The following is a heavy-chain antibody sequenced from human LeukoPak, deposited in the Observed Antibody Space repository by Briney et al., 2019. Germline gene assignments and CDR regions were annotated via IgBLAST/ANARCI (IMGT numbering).Heavy chain of an antibody. CDR3: ASGYYDSSGYYYALDY. D-gene: IGHD3-22*01. CDR1: GFSFSDSW. Sequence: GGSLRLSCAASGFSFSDSWMSWVRQAPGKGLEWVSVIYSGGSTYYADSVKGRFTISRDNSKNTLYLQMNSLRAEDTAVYYCASGYYDSSGYYYALDYWGQGTLVTVSS. CDR2: IYSGGST. J-gene: IGHJ4*02. V-gene: IGHV3-66*01.